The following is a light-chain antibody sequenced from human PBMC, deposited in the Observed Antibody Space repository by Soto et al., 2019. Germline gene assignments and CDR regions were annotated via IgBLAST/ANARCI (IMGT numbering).Light chain of an antibody. CDR1: QDINSY. CDR2: GAS. CDR3: QQYNIYPLT. Sequence: DVQMTQSPSSLSASVGDRVTITCRASQDINSYLAWYQQKPGNAPKSLIYGASSLQTGVPSRFSGSESGTDFTLTISNLQPEDSATYYCQQYNIYPLTFGGGTKVETK. V-gene: IGKV1D-16*01. J-gene: IGKJ4*01.